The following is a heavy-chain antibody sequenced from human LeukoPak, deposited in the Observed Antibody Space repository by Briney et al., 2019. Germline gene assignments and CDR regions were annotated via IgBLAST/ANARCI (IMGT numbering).Heavy chain of an antibody. D-gene: IGHD1-26*01. CDR2: IDKKDKGYATAT. V-gene: IGHV3-73*01. CDR3: TRDSGTYTWFDP. CDR1: GFTFSGSA. Sequence: GGSLKLSCAASGFTFSGSAIHWVRQSSGKGLEWGGQIDKKDKGYATATAYAASVKGRFTISRDDSINTACPQMKSLKTEDTALYYCTRDSGTYTWFDPWGQGTLVTASS. J-gene: IGHJ5*02.